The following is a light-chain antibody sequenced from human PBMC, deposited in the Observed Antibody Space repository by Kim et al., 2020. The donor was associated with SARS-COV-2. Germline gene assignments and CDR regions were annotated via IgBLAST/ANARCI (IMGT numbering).Light chain of an antibody. V-gene: IGKV3-20*01. J-gene: IGKJ4*01. CDR3: QQFGAAPLA. CDR2: DAS. Sequence: PGERATLSCRASQNVYRNYLAWYQQKGGQPPRLLIYDASSRATDTPDRFSGSGSDTDFTLTISRLEPEDTAVYYCQQFGAAPLAFGGGTKVDIK. CDR1: QNVYRNY.